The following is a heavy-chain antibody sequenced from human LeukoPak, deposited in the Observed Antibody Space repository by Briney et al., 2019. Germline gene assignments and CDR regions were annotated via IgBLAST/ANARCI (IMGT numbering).Heavy chain of an antibody. CDR1: GFTFSSYA. V-gene: IGHV3-23*01. CDR2: ISGSGGST. Sequence: PGGSLRLSCAASGFTFSSYAMSWVRQAPGKGLEWVSSISGSGGSTYYADSVKGRFTISRDNSKNTLYLQMNSLRVEDTAVYYCVKDGITVAAGDRRNFDYWGQGTLVTVSS. D-gene: IGHD3-10*01. CDR3: VKDGITVAAGDRRNFDY. J-gene: IGHJ4*02.